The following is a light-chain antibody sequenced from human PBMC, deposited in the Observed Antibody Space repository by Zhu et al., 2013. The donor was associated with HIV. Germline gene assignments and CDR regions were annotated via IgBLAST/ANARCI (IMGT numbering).Light chain of an antibody. CDR1: QSISSSS. V-gene: IGKV3-20*01. CDR2: AAS. CDR3: QQYGSSPWT. Sequence: EIVLTQSPGTLSLSPGERATLSCRASQSISSSSLAWYQQKPGQAPRLLISAASSRATGIPDRFSGSGSGTDFTLTISRLEPEDFAVYYCQQYGSSPWTFGQGTKVEVK. J-gene: IGKJ1*01.